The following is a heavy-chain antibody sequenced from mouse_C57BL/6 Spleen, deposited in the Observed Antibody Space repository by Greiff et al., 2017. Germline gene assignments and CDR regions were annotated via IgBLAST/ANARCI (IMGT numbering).Heavy chain of an antibody. D-gene: IGHD2-10*02. CDR3: TKYGNYVLFDY. Sequence: QVQLQQSGAELVRPGASVTLSCKASGYTFTDYEMHWVKQTPVHGLEWIGAIAPETGGTAYNQKFKGKAILTADKSSSTAYMELRSLTSEDSAVYYCTKYGNYVLFDYWGQGTTLTVSS. J-gene: IGHJ2*01. V-gene: IGHV1-15*01. CDR1: GYTFTDYE. CDR2: IAPETGGT.